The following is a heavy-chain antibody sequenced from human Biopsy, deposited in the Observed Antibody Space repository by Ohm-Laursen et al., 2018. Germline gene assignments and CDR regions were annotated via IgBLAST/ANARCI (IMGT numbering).Heavy chain of an antibody. CDR3: TGRYDIGAYGVDV. D-gene: IGHD3-9*01. CDR1: GFTFENYA. J-gene: IGHJ6*02. V-gene: IGHV3-11*01. CDR2: ISSSGTTI. Sequence: GSLRLSCTASGFTFENYAMNWIRQAPGKGLEWISHISSSGTTIYYGDVVRGRFTISRDNDKNSLFLQMNSLRADDTAVYYCTGRYDIGAYGVDVWGQGTTVIVSS.